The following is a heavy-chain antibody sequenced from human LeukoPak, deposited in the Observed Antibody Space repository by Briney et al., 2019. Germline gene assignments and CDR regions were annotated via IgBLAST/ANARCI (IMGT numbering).Heavy chain of an antibody. CDR3: ARGPQWRGDYYYMDV. CDR1: GYSFTNFD. Sequence: ASVKVSCKASGYSFTNFDINWVRQATGQGLAWMGWMNPNSGNKGYAQKFQGRVTMTMNTSISTAYMELSSLRSEDRAVYYCARGPQWRGDYYYMDVWGRGTTVTVSS. J-gene: IGHJ6*03. V-gene: IGHV1-8*01. CDR2: MNPNSGNK. D-gene: IGHD6-19*01.